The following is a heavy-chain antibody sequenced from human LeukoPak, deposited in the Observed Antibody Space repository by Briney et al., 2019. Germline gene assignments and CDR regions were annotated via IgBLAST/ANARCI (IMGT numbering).Heavy chain of an antibody. CDR3: ARDMYYYDSSGYYPLYFDY. CDR2: INPSGGST. V-gene: IGHV1-46*01. J-gene: IGHJ4*02. D-gene: IGHD3-22*01. Sequence: ASVKVSCKASGYTFTSYGISWVRQAPGQGLEWMGIINPSGGSTSYAQKFQGRVTMTRDMSTSTVYMELSSLRSEDTAVYYCARDMYYYDSSGYYPLYFDYWGQGTLVTVSS. CDR1: GYTFTSYG.